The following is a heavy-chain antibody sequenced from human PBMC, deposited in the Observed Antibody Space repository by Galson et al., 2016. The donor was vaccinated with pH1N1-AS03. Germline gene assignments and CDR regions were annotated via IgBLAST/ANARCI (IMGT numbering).Heavy chain of an antibody. Sequence: SVKVSCKASGDTFNDNALHWVRQAPGQSLEWMGWVNLGNSNTKYSQRFQDRVIITMDTSANTAYMELRDLTSEDTAVFYCARSGDKWEPRHWGQGTLVTVSS. CDR3: ARSGDKWEPRH. V-gene: IGHV1-3*01. D-gene: IGHD1-26*01. CDR1: GDTFNDNA. J-gene: IGHJ4*02. CDR2: VNLGNSNT.